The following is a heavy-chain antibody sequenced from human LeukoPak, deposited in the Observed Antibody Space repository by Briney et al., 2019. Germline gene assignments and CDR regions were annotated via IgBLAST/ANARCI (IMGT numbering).Heavy chain of an antibody. D-gene: IGHD3-22*01. J-gene: IGHJ4*02. Sequence: PSETLSLTCTVSGGSISSSSYYWGWIRQPPGKGLEWIGSIYYSGSTYYNPSLKSRVTISVDTSKNQFSLKLSSVTAADTAVYYCARWSSGYYNYFDYWGQGTLVTVSS. CDR3: ARWSSGYYNYFDY. CDR2: IYYSGST. CDR1: GGSISSSSYY. V-gene: IGHV4-39*07.